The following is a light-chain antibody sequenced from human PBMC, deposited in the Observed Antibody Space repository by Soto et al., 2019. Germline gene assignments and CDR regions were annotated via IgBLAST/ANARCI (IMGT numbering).Light chain of an antibody. CDR1: QSVSTNY. J-gene: IGKJ3*01. CDR3: HQYGSTPFT. V-gene: IGKV3-20*01. Sequence: EIVLTQSPGTLSLSPGDRATLSCRASQSVSTNYLACYQQSLGQAPRLLIYGASSRATGIPDRFSGNGSGTDFTLTISRLEPEDFAVYYCHQYGSTPFTFGPGTKVDIK. CDR2: GAS.